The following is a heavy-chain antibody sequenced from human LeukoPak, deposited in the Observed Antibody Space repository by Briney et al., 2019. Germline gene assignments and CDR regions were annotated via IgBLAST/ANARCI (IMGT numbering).Heavy chain of an antibody. CDR2: IYSGGST. J-gene: IGHJ4*02. Sequence: GGSLRLSCAASGFTVSSNYMSWVRQAPGKGLEWVSVIYSGGSTYYADSVKGRFTISRDNSKNTLYLQMNSLRAEDTAVYYCARHCSGGSCYSDPPDYWGQGTLVTVSS. V-gene: IGHV3-66*04. D-gene: IGHD2-15*01. CDR3: ARHCSGGSCYSDPPDY. CDR1: GFTVSSNY.